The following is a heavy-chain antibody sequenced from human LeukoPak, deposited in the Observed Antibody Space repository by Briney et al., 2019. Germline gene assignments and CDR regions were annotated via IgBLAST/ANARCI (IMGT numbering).Heavy chain of an antibody. V-gene: IGHV3-30*02. CDR1: GFTFSSYG. J-gene: IGHJ6*02. Sequence: GGSLRLSCAASGFTFSSYGMHWVRQAPGKGLEWVAFIRYDGSNKYYADSVKGRFTISRDNSKNTLYLQMNSLRAVDTAVYYCAREIDYYGSGSYYNHYGMDVWGQGTTVTVSS. D-gene: IGHD3-10*01. CDR3: AREIDYYGSGSYYNHYGMDV. CDR2: IRYDGSNK.